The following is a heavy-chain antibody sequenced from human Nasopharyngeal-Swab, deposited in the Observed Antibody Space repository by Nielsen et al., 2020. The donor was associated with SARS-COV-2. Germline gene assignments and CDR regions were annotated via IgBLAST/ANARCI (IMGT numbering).Heavy chain of an antibody. CDR2: ILSSDEK. Sequence: WIRQPPGKALEWLAHILSSDEKSYSTSLRSRLTISKDTSKSQVVLTMTNLDPVDTATYYCARTRVVVVVAADKYDYYMDVWGQGTTVTVSS. V-gene: IGHV2-26*01. D-gene: IGHD2-15*01. J-gene: IGHJ6*03. CDR3: ARTRVVVVVAADKYDYYMDV.